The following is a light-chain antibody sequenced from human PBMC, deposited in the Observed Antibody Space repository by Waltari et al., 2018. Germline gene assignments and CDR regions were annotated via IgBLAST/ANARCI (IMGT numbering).Light chain of an antibody. J-gene: IGKJ4*01. Sequence: IQMTQSPSSLSASAGETVPLFCRASQGIANSLAWYQQKPGKVPQHLIHDASILQSGVPSRFSGSGSGTHFSLTISGLQPEDVATYYCQEYPVTPLTFGGGTKVEI. V-gene: IGKV1-27*01. CDR2: DAS. CDR3: QEYPVTPLT. CDR1: QGIANS.